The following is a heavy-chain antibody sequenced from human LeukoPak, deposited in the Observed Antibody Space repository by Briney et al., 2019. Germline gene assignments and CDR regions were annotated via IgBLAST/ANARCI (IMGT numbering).Heavy chain of an antibody. Sequence: ASVKVYCKASGDTFTGNYMHWVRQAPGQGLEWMGWINPNSGGTNYAQKFQGRVTMTRDTSISTAYMELSRLRSDDTAVYYCARLDSGSYDYWGQGTLVTVSS. J-gene: IGHJ4*02. CDR3: ARLDSGSYDY. CDR1: GDTFTGNY. V-gene: IGHV1-2*02. D-gene: IGHD1-26*01. CDR2: INPNSGGT.